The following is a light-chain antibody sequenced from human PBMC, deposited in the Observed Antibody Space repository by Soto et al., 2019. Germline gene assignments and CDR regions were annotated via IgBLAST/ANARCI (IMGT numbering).Light chain of an antibody. Sequence: EIVLTQSPATLSLSPGERATLSCRASQSISISLAWYQQRSGQPPRLLVYDASNTGTGIPARFSGSGSGTDFTLTISSLEPEDFAVYYCQQRANWPWTFGQGTQVEIK. CDR1: QSISIS. CDR2: DAS. V-gene: IGKV3-11*01. J-gene: IGKJ1*01. CDR3: QQRANWPWT.